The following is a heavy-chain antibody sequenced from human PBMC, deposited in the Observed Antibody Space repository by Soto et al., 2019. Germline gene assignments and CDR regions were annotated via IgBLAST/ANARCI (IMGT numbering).Heavy chain of an antibody. CDR2: ILPIFGTA. J-gene: IGHJ6*02. CDR3: ARSTGPYYYYGMDF. V-gene: IGHV1-69*01. Sequence: QVQLVQSGAEVKKPGSSVKVSCKASGGTFSSFAISWVRQAPGQGLEWMGGILPIFGTANYAQKFQGRVTITADESTSTAYMELSRLRSEDTAVYYCARSTGPYYYYGMDFWGQGTTVTVSS. CDR1: GGTFSSFA.